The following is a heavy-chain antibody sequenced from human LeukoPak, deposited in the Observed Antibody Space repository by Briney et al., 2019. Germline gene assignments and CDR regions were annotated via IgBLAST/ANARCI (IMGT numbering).Heavy chain of an antibody. Sequence: PSETLSLTCTVSGGSINSYYWSWIRQPPGKGLEWIGYIHYTDAETNYNPSLKSRLTISVDTSKNQFSLMLSSVTAADSAVYYCARQPGGTAAFDIWAQGTIVTVSS. CDR3: ARQPGGTAAFDI. CDR1: GGSINSYY. CDR2: IHYTDAET. V-gene: IGHV4-59*08. J-gene: IGHJ3*02. D-gene: IGHD1-14*01.